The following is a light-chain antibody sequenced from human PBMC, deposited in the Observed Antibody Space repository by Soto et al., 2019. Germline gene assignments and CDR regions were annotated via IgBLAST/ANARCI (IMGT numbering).Light chain of an antibody. Sequence: EIVLTQSPGTLSLSPGERATLSCRASQSVRSSYLAWYQQKPGQSPRLLIFGASSRANGIPDRFSGSGSGTDFTLTISRLEPEDSAVYYCQQYDTSSWTFGQGTKVEIK. J-gene: IGKJ1*01. CDR2: GAS. CDR3: QQYDTSSWT. CDR1: QSVRSSY. V-gene: IGKV3-20*01.